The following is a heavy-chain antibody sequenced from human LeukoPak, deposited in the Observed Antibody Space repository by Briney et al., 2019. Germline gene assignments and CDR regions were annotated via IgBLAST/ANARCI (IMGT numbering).Heavy chain of an antibody. V-gene: IGHV4-39*02. CDR3: ARRVGFYGSGSLNYFDP. J-gene: IGHJ5*01. Sequence: SGTLSLTCAVSGGSIDSSSYYWGWIRQPPGKGLEWIGSIFRTGSTYYSASLKSRVSISVDTSKNHIALKLTSVTASDTAVYFCARRVGFYGSGSLNYFDPWGQGSLVTVSS. D-gene: IGHD3-10*01. CDR2: IFRTGST. CDR1: GGSIDSSSYY.